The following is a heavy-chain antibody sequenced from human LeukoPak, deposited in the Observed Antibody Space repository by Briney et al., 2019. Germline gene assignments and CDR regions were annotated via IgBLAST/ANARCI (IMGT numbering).Heavy chain of an antibody. J-gene: IGHJ3*02. CDR3: ARDNPWCSGGSCYRTDAFDI. Sequence: LEALSLSCTVPVGSVCSTSYYSAWISQPPGKGLEWIGSIHYSGSTYYNPSLQSRVTISIDTSKNQFSLKLRFVTAADTAVYYCARDNPWCSGGSCYRTDAFDIWGQGTMATVSS. D-gene: IGHD2-15*01. CDR1: VGSVCSTSYY. V-gene: IGHV4-39*07. CDR2: IHYSGST.